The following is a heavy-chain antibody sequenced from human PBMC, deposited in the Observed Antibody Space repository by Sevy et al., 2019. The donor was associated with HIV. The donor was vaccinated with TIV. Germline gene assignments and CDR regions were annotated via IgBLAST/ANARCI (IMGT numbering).Heavy chain of an antibody. D-gene: IGHD4-17*01. CDR1: GFSFKDFG. CDR2: SNWNGLTT. Sequence: GSLRLSCVGSGFSFKDFGMAWVRQAPEKGLEWVSGSNWNGLTTGCIESVKGRFTISRDNAKNSLYLQMDNLRAEDTAFYYCVKIRGDYVIDGQYYFYYYMDVWGKGTTVTVSS. V-gene: IGHV3-20*04. CDR3: VKIRGDYVIDGQYYFYYYMDV. J-gene: IGHJ6*03.